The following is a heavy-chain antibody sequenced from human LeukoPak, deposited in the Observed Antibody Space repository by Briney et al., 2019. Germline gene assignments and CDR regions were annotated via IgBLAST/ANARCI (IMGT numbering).Heavy chain of an antibody. D-gene: IGHD1-26*01. Sequence: ASVKVSCKASEYTFSVYHIHWVRLAPGQGLEWMAWINPNSGDTNYAQKFQGRVTMTSDTSITTAYMELSRLRSDDTALYYCARGGSYSEYLQHWGQGTLVTASS. J-gene: IGHJ1*01. CDR2: INPNSGDT. V-gene: IGHV1-2*02. CDR1: EYTFSVYH. CDR3: ARGGSYSEYLQH.